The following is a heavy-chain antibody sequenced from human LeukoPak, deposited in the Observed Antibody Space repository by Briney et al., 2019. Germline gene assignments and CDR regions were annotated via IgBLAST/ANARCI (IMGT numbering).Heavy chain of an antibody. V-gene: IGHV3-66*02. J-gene: IGHJ5*02. CDR1: GFTVSSNY. Sequence: QAGGSLRLSCAASGFTVSSNYMSWVRQAPGKGLEWVSVIYSGGSTYYADSVKGRFTISRDNSKNTLYLQMNSLRAEDTAVYYCARGFREVVLWFGGNWFDPWGQGTLVTVSS. D-gene: IGHD3-10*01. CDR2: IYSGGST. CDR3: ARGFREVVLWFGGNWFDP.